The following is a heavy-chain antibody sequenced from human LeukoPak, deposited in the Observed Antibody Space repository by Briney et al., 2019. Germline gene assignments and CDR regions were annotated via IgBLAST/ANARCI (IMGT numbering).Heavy chain of an antibody. CDR2: IRYDGSNK. D-gene: IGHD6-13*01. V-gene: IGHV3-30*02. Sequence: GGSLRLSCAASGFTFSSYGMHWVRQAPGKGLEWVAFIRYDGSNKYYADSVKGRFTISRDNSKNTLYLQMNSLRAEDTALYYCAKMGVYSSSGSGYWGQGAQVTVSS. CDR1: GFTFSSYG. J-gene: IGHJ4*02. CDR3: AKMGVYSSSGSGY.